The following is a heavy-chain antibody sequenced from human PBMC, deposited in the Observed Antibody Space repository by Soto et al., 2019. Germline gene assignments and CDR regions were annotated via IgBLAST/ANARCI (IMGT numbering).Heavy chain of an antibody. CDR1: GGSISSGCYY. J-gene: IGHJ2*01. V-gene: IGHV4-31*03. D-gene: IGHD3-10*01. CDR3: ARGLWFGELLLYWYFDL. Sequence: LXLTCTVSGGSISSGCYYWGWIRQHPGKGLEWIGYIYYSGSTYYNPSLKSRVTISVDTSKNQFSLKLSSVAAADTAVYYCARGLWFGELLLYWYFDLWGRGTLVTVSS. CDR2: IYYSGST.